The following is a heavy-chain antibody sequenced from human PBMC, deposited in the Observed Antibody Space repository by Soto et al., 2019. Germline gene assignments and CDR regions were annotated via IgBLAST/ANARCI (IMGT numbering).Heavy chain of an antibody. V-gene: IGHV1-18*04. CDR3: ATEPIYYNDGSGYYPLGH. CDR1: GYSFATYG. J-gene: IGHJ4*02. Sequence: ASVKVSCKASGYSFATYGFSWVRQAPGQGLECVGWISAHNGDTHYSQKFQGRVTLTTDTSMNTGYMELRSLTSDDTAVYFCATEPIYYNDGSGYYPLGHWGQGTLVTVSS. D-gene: IGHD3-22*01. CDR2: ISAHNGDT.